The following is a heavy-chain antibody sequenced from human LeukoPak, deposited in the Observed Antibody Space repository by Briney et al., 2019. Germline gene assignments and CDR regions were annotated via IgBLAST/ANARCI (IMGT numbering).Heavy chain of an antibody. D-gene: IGHD5-12*01. J-gene: IGHJ4*02. CDR2: ISTYNGNT. V-gene: IGHV1-18*01. CDR3: AREGWKGDIVATIWGEHFDY. Sequence: ASVKVSCKASGYTFISYGISWVRQAPGQGLEWMGWISTYNGNTNYAQKFQGRVTITADESTSTAYMELSSLKSEDTAVYYCAREGWKGDIVATIWGEHFDYWGQGTLVTVSS. CDR1: GYTFISYG.